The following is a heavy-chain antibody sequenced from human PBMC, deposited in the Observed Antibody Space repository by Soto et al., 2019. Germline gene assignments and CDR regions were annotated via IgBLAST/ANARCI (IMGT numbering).Heavy chain of an antibody. D-gene: IGHD6-13*01. CDR2: ISSDGGET. V-gene: IGHV3-64D*06. J-gene: IGHJ4*02. CDR3: VKGSAAGAGYLYDN. Sequence: PGGSLRLSCSASGFPFSLYGVQWVRQAPGKGLEYVAGISSDGGETYHADSVRGRFTISRDNPKQTLYLQMTSLRVEDTAVYYCVKGSAAGAGYLYDNWGQGTLVTVSS. CDR1: GFPFSLYG.